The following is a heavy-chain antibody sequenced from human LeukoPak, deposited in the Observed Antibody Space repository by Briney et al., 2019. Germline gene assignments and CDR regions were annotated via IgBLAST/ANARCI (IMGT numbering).Heavy chain of an antibody. V-gene: IGHV3-11*01. Sequence: GGCLRLSCAASGFTSTDYYMSWIRQAPGKRLGWVSYISSSVSTIYYADSVKGRFTISRGNAKNSLYLQMNSLRAEDTAVYYCARDGLALVGADNAEYFQHWGQGTLVTVSS. CDR1: GFTSTDYY. J-gene: IGHJ1*01. CDR2: ISSSVSTI. D-gene: IGHD1-26*01. CDR3: ARDGLALVGADNAEYFQH.